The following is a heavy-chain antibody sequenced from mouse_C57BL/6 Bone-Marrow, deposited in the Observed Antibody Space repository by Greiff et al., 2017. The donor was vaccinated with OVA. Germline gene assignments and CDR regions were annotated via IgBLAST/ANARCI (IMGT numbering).Heavy chain of an antibody. CDR2: IWSGGST. CDR1: GFSLTSYG. D-gene: IGHD2-5*01. Sequence: QVQLKQSGPGLVQPSQSLSITCTVSGFSLTSYGVHWVRQSPGKGLEWLGVIWSGGSTDYNAAFISRLSISKDNSKSQVFFKMNSLQADDTAIYYCARKGPTIVTTLNWDDAMDYWGQGTSVTVSS. CDR3: ARKGPTIVTTLNWDDAMDY. V-gene: IGHV2-2*01. J-gene: IGHJ4*01.